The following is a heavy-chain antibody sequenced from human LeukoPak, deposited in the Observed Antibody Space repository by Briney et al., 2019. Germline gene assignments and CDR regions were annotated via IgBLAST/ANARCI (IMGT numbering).Heavy chain of an antibody. CDR1: GYTFTSYG. V-gene: IGHV1-18*01. Sequence: ASVKVSCKASGYTFTSYGISWVRQAPGQGLEWMGWISAYNGNTNYAQKLQGRVTMTTDTSTSTAYMELRSLRSDDTAVYYCARDLRGRDSYGLVRDYWGQGTLVTVSS. J-gene: IGHJ4*02. CDR2: ISAYNGNT. CDR3: ARDLRGRDSYGLVRDY. D-gene: IGHD5-18*01.